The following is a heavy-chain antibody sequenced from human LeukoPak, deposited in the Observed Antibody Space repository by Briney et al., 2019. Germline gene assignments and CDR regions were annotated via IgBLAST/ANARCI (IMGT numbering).Heavy chain of an antibody. J-gene: IGHJ5*02. CDR2: IYYSGST. V-gene: IGHV4-39*01. CDR1: GGSISSSGYY. D-gene: IGHD1-26*01. CDR3: ARHEYSGSYYGLSWFDP. Sequence: SSETLSLTCTVAGGSISSSGYYWGWIRQPPGKGLEWIASIYYSGSTYYNPSLKSRVTISVDTSKNQLSLKLSSLTAADTAVYYCARHEYSGSYYGLSWFDPWGQGTLVTVSS.